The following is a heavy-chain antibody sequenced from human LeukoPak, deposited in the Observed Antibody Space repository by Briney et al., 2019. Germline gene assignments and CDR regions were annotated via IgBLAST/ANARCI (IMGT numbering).Heavy chain of an antibody. Sequence: GGSLRLSCAASGFTFSSYEMNWVRQPPGKGLEWISYISRTGSTIYYADSVKGRFTISRDNSKNTLYLQMNSLRAEDTAVYYCAKDSAAYFRTAAAPWGQGTLVTVSS. CDR3: AKDSAAYFRTAAAP. CDR1: GFTFSSYE. D-gene: IGHD6-13*01. J-gene: IGHJ4*02. V-gene: IGHV3-48*03. CDR2: ISRTGSTI.